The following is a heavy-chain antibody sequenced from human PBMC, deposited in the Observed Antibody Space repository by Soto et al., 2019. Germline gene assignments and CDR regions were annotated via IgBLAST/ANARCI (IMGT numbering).Heavy chain of an antibody. CDR2: FYDSGST. V-gene: IGHV4-61*01. D-gene: IGHD5-12*01. CDR1: GGSVSSGSFY. CDR3: AASAPPATNYYYAMDV. Sequence: PSETLSLTCTVSGGSVSSGSFYWSWLRRPPGKGLEWIGYFYDSGSTNYNPSLRSRVTMSVDTSKNQFSLKLSSVTAADTAVYYCAASAPPATNYYYAMDVWGQGTTVTVSS. J-gene: IGHJ6*02.